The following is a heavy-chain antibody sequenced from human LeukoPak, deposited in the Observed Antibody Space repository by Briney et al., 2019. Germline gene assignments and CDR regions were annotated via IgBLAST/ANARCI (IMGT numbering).Heavy chain of an antibody. CDR1: GFTFSGYG. CDR2: MSYDGSNK. Sequence: GGSLRLSFAASGFTFSGYGMHWVRQAPGKGLEWVAVMSYDGSNKYYADSVKGRFTISRDNSKNTLYLQMNSLRAEDTAVYYCARGAFGVYAFDIWGQGTMVTVSS. J-gene: IGHJ3*02. CDR3: ARGAFGVYAFDI. D-gene: IGHD3-3*01. V-gene: IGHV3-30*03.